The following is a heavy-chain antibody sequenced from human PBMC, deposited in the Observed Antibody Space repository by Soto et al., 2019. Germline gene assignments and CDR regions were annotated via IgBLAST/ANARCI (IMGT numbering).Heavy chain of an antibody. Sequence: GGSLRLSCAASGFTFSSYAMSWVRQAPGKGLEWVSAISGSGGSTYYADSVKGRFTISRDNSKNTLYLQMNSLRAEDTAVYYCARLYGSGSYYQFYYYYYMDVWGKGTTVTVSS. J-gene: IGHJ6*03. CDR2: ISGSGGST. CDR1: GFTFSSYA. CDR3: ARLYGSGSYYQFYYYYYMDV. D-gene: IGHD3-10*01. V-gene: IGHV3-23*01.